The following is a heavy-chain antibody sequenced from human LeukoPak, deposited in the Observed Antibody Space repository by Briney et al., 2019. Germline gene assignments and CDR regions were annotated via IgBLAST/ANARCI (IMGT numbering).Heavy chain of an antibody. V-gene: IGHV4-39*07. CDR1: GGSISSGGYY. D-gene: IGHD5-12*01. CDR3: ARDLGYSGFDWAP. CDR2: IHSSGNT. J-gene: IGHJ5*02. Sequence: SETLSLTCTVSGGSISSGGYYWGWIRQPPGKRLEWVGSIHSSGNTYYNPTLKSRVTISVDTSKNQFSLNLTSVTAADAAVYCCARDLGYSGFDWAPWGQGTLVTVSS.